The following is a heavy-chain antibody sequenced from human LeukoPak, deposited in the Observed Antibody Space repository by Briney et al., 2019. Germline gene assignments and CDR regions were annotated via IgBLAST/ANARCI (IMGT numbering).Heavy chain of an antibody. CDR2: ISYDGSNK. Sequence: TGGSLRLSCAASGFTFGSYGMHWLRQAPGKGLEWVAVISYDGSNKYYADSVKGRFTISRDNSKNTLYLQMNSLRAEDTAVYYCAKVGRSGWPDFDYWGQGTLVTVSS. D-gene: IGHD6-19*01. CDR1: GFTFGSYG. V-gene: IGHV3-30*18. CDR3: AKVGRSGWPDFDY. J-gene: IGHJ4*02.